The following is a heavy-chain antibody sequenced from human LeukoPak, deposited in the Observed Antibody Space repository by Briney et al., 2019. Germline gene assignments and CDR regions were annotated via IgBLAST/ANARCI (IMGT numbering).Heavy chain of an antibody. Sequence: NPSETLSLTCTVSGGSMSSYYWSWIRQPAGKGLEWIGRSYSGSTNYNPSLKSRVTMSVDTSKNQFSLKLSSVTAADTAVYYCARDSRIMGAPGVFDYWGQGTLVTVSS. CDR1: GGSMSSYY. D-gene: IGHD1-26*01. V-gene: IGHV4-4*07. CDR3: ARDSRIMGAPGVFDY. CDR2: SYSGST. J-gene: IGHJ4*02.